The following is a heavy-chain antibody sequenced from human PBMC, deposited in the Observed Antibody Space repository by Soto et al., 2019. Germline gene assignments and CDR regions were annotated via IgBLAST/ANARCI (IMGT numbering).Heavy chain of an antibody. CDR1: GFTFSSYA. D-gene: IGHD2-15*01. CDR3: AKGDCSGGSCYGSDY. CDR2: IVGSGGST. J-gene: IGHJ4*02. Sequence: EVQLLESGGGLVQPGGSLRLSCAASGFTFSSYAMRWVRQAPGKGLEWVSDIVGSGGSTYYADSVKGRFTISRDNSKNTLYLQMDSLRAEDTAVYYCAKGDCSGGSCYGSDYWGQGTLVTVSS. V-gene: IGHV3-23*01.